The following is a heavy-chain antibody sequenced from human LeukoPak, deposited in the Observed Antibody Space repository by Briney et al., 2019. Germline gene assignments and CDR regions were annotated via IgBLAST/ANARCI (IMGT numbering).Heavy chain of an antibody. CDR1: GFTVSSNY. Sequence: PGGSLRLSCAASGFTVSSNYMSWVRQAPGKGLEWVSVIYSCGSTYYADSVKGRFTISRDNSKNTLYLQMNSLRAEDTAVYYCARDPGGYYYYGMDVWGQGTTVTVSS. CDR2: IYSCGST. D-gene: IGHD4-23*01. J-gene: IGHJ6*02. CDR3: ARDPGGYYYYGMDV. V-gene: IGHV3-66*01.